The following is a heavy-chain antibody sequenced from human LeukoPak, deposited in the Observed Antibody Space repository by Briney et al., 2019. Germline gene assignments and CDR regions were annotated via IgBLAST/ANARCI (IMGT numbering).Heavy chain of an antibody. CDR2: INPNSGGT. Sequence: ASVTVSCTASGYTFTGYYMHWVRQAPGQGLEWMGWINPNSGGTNYAQNFLGRVTITRDTSISTVYMELNSLTPDDTAIYYCARDIAPVGAWWFDPWGQGTLVTVSS. CDR1: GYTFTGYY. V-gene: IGHV1-2*02. CDR3: ARDIAPVGAWWFDP. D-gene: IGHD6-13*01. J-gene: IGHJ5*02.